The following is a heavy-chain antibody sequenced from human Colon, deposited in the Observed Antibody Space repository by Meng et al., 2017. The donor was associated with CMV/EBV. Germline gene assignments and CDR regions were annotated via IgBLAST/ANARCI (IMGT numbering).Heavy chain of an antibody. CDR1: GYIFSDFY. J-gene: IGHJ6*02. Sequence: SVKVSCKASGYIFSDFYLHWVRQAPGQGLEWMGGILPVLDVGHHAQKFQGRVTITADKSTSTAYMELSSLRSDDTAVYYCARARGGANHYYHGMDVWGQGTTVTVSS. D-gene: IGHD4/OR15-4a*01. CDR3: ARARGGANHYYHGMDV. CDR2: ILPVLDVG. V-gene: IGHV1-69*10.